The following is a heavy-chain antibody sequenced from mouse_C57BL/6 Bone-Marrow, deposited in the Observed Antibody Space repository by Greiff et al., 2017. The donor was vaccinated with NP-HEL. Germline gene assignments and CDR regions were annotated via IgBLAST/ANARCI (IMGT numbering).Heavy chain of an antibody. CDR3: ARIRYHYAMDY. CDR2: IWWDDDK. Sequence: QVTLKVSGPGILQPSQTLSLTCSFSGFSLSTFGLGVGWIRQPSGKGLEWLAHIWWDDDKYYNPALKSRLTISKDTSQNQVFLTIANVDTADTATYYCARIRYHYAMDYWGQGTSVTVAS. CDR1: GFSLSTFGLG. V-gene: IGHV8-8*01. J-gene: IGHJ4*01.